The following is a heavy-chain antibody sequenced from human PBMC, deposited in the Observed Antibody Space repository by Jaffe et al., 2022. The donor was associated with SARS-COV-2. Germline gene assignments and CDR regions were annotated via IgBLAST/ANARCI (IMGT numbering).Heavy chain of an antibody. CDR1: GGSISSGSYY. CDR3: AREGGIKSRGEMGFDY. Sequence: QVQLQESGPGLVKPSQTLSLTCTVSGGSISSGSYYWSWIRQPAGKGLEWIGRIYTSGSTNYNPSLKSRVTISVDTSKNQFSLKLSSVTAADTAVYYCAREGGIKSRGEMGFDYWGQGTLVTVSS. V-gene: IGHV4-61*02. D-gene: IGHD1-26*01. CDR2: IYTSGST. J-gene: IGHJ4*02.